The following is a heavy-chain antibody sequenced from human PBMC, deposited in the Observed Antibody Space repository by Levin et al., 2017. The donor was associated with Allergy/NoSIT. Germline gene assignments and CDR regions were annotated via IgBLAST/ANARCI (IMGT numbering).Heavy chain of an antibody. J-gene: IGHJ4*02. Sequence: QTGGSLRLSCTASGFIFRDFALAWVRQAPGKGLEWVALISSEGRHKYYADSLKGRFTISRDNSENTLYLQMDSLRAEDTAVYYCARPDYYNSAGPFYYFDYWGPGTLVTVSS. CDR3: ARPDYYNSAGPFYYFDY. D-gene: IGHD3-22*01. V-gene: IGHV3-30*04. CDR1: GFIFRDFA. CDR2: ISSEGRHK.